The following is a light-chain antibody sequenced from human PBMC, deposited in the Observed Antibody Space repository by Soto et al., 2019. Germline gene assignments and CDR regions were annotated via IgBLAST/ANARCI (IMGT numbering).Light chain of an antibody. J-gene: IGKJ4*01. Sequence: ILVTQSPSSLSASVGDRVTITCRASQDISSYLAWYQQKPGKAPTLLIYAASTLQSGVPSRFSGSGFGTDFTLTISSLQAEDFAVYYCQHYLTWPLTFGGGTRVEI. CDR1: QDISSY. V-gene: IGKV1-9*01. CDR3: QHYLTWPLT. CDR2: AAS.